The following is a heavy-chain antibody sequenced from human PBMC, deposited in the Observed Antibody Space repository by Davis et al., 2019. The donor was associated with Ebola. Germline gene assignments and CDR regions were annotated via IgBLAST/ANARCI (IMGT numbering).Heavy chain of an antibody. CDR1: GGTFSSYA. CDR2: IIPIFGTA. V-gene: IGHV1-69*13. J-gene: IGHJ5*02. D-gene: IGHD2-15*01. CDR3: AREVVAATIRWFDP. Sequence: AASVKVSCKASGGTFSSYAISWVRQAPGQGLEWMGGIIPIFGTANYAQKFQGRVTITADESTSTAYMELSSLRSEDTAVYYCAREVVAATIRWFDPWGQGTLVTVSS.